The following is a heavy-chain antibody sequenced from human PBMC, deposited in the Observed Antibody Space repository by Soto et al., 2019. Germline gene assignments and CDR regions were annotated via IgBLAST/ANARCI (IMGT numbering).Heavy chain of an antibody. CDR3: ARGVGSSRDYYFDY. J-gene: IGHJ4*02. CDR2: TYYRSKWYY. CDR1: GDSVSSNSAA. V-gene: IGHV6-1*01. Sequence: PSQTLSLTCAISGDSVSSNSAAWNWIRQSRSRGLEWLGRTYYRSKWYYDYAISVKSRVTVNPDTSKNQFSLQLDSVTPEDTAVYYCARGVGSSRDYYFDYWGLGTLVTVPS. D-gene: IGHD5-18*01.